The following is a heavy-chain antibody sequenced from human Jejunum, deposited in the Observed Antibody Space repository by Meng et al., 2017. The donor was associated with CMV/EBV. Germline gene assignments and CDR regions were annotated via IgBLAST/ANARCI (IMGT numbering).Heavy chain of an antibody. CDR1: GFTFSSYA. Sequence: SGFTFSSYAMSWVRPAPGKGLAWVSALGGSGGSTYYADSVKGRFTISRDNSKNTLYLQMNSLRAEDTAVYYCAKLSGYSYGPPDYWGQGTLVTVSS. CDR2: LGGSGGST. V-gene: IGHV3-23*01. D-gene: IGHD5-18*01. J-gene: IGHJ4*02. CDR3: AKLSGYSYGPPDY.